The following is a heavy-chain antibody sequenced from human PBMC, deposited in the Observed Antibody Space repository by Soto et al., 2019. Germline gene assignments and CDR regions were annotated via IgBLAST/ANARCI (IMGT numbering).Heavy chain of an antibody. CDR2: IIPIFGTT. D-gene: IGHD6-6*01. V-gene: IGHV1-69*01. Sequence: QGQLVQSGAEVKKPGSSLKVSYKSSGGTFSSHAISWVRQAPGQGLEWMGGIIPIFGTTKYAQKVQGRVTITADESRRTAFMELSSLRSEDTAVYYCVGSSSLVARFDPWGQGTLVTVSS. CDR1: GGTFSSHA. J-gene: IGHJ5*02. CDR3: VGSSSLVARFDP.